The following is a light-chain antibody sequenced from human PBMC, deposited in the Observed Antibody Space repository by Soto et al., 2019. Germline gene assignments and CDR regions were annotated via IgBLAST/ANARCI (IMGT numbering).Light chain of an antibody. CDR2: DGT. CDR3: ASYRSANTLVV. J-gene: IGLJ1*01. Sequence: QSALTQPASVSGSPGQSITISCTRTSNDFGTYYFVSWYQQHPDKAPKLIIYDGTERPSGVSNRFSGSKSGNTASLTISGSQPEDEADYFCASYRSANTLVVFGTGTKVTVL. V-gene: IGLV2-14*02. CDR1: SNDFGTYYF.